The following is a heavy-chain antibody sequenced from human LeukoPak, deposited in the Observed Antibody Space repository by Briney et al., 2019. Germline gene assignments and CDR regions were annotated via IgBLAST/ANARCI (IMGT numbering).Heavy chain of an antibody. CDR1: GGSISSGGYY. CDR3: ARAPLRYYFDY. D-gene: IGHD3-16*02. CDR2: IYHSGST. J-gene: IGHJ4*02. Sequence: SQTLSLTRTVSGGSISSGGYYWSWIRQPPGKGLEWIGYIYHSGSTYYNPSLKSRVTITVDRSKNQFSLKLSSVTAADTAVYYCARAPLRYYFDYWGQGTLVTVSS. V-gene: IGHV4-30-2*01.